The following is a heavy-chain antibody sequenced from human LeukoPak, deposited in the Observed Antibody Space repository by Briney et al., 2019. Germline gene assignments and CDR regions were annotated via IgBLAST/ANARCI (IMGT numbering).Heavy chain of an antibody. J-gene: IGHJ4*02. CDR1: GFTFSSYG. Sequence: GGSLRLSCAASGFTFSSYGMHWVRQAPGKGLEWVAVIWYDGSNKYYADSVKGRFTISRDNSKNTLYLQMNSLRAEDTAVYYCAKDLGVLRFLEWLSDYWGQGTLVTVSS. CDR3: AKDLGVLRFLEWLSDY. V-gene: IGHV3-33*06. D-gene: IGHD3-3*01. CDR2: IWYDGSNK.